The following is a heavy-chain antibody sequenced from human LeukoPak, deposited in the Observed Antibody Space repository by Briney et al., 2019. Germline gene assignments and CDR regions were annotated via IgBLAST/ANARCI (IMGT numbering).Heavy chain of an antibody. D-gene: IGHD3-22*01. J-gene: IGHJ4*02. V-gene: IGHV1-46*01. Sequence: ASVKVSCKASGYTFTSYYIHWVRQAPGQGLEWMGKINPNVGSTIYAQRFKGRVTMTRDTSTSTVYMELSILTSENTAVFYCARDFQYETRGYYSPFGYWGQGTLVTVSS. CDR2: INPNVGST. CDR3: ARDFQYETRGYYSPFGY. CDR1: GYTFTSYY.